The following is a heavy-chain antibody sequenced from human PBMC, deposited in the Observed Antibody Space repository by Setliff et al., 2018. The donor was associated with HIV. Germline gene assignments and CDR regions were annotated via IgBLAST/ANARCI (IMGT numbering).Heavy chain of an antibody. CDR3: ARGTRVGANDAFDI. V-gene: IGHV1-2*06. CDR1: GYTFTAYY. CDR2: VNPNSGGT. Sequence: ASVKVSCKASGYTFTAYYMNWVRQAPGQGLEWMGRVNPNSGGTNYARKFQGRVTMTRDTSITTAYMELSRLRSDDTAVYYCARGTRVGANDAFDIWGQGTMVTVSS. D-gene: IGHD1-26*01. J-gene: IGHJ3*02.